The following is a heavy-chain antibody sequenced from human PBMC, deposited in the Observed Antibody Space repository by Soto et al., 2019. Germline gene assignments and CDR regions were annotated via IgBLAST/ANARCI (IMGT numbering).Heavy chain of an antibody. V-gene: IGHV1-18*01. Sequence: ASVKVSCKASVDTFTTYGISWVRQAPGQGLEWMGWISGYNDNTKYAQKFQGRVIMTADTSTSTAYLELRTLTSDDTAVYYCAREYCTSTSCYGVDYWGQGTQVTVSS. D-gene: IGHD2-2*01. CDR1: VDTFTTYG. CDR3: AREYCTSTSCYGVDY. CDR2: ISGYNDNT. J-gene: IGHJ4*02.